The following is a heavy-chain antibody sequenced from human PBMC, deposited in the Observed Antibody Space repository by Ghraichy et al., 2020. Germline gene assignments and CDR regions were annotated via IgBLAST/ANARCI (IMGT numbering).Heavy chain of an antibody. CDR3: ARDHFPKGYSYVWGY. J-gene: IGHJ4*02. Sequence: ASVKVSCKASGYTFTGYYMHWVRQAPGQGLEWMGWINPNSGGTNYAQKFQGRVTMTRDTSISTAYMELSRLRSDDTAVYYCARDHFPKGYSYVWGYWGQGTLVTVSS. D-gene: IGHD5-18*01. V-gene: IGHV1-2*02. CDR1: GYTFTGYY. CDR2: INPNSGGT.